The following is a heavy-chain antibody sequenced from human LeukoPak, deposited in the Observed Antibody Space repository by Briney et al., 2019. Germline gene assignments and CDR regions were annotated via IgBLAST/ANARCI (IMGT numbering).Heavy chain of an antibody. V-gene: IGHV1-46*01. CDR2: INPSDGST. CDR1: GYTFTSYY. Sequence: GASVKVSCKASGYTFTSYYMHWVRQAPGQGLEWMGIINPSDGSTTYAQRFQGRVTLTGDTSTSTVYMELSSLRSEDTAVHYCARHQGAGEYPFDYWGQGTLVTVSS. CDR3: ARHQGAGEYPFDY. D-gene: IGHD2/OR15-2a*01. J-gene: IGHJ4*02.